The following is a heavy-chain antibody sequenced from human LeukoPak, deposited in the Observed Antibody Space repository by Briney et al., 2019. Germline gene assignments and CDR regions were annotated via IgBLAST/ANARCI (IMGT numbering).Heavy chain of an antibody. CDR1: GGSISSYY. V-gene: IGHV4-59*12. D-gene: IGHD6-19*01. CDR3: ARYSSGWFRAFDS. J-gene: IGHJ4*02. Sequence: SETLSLTCTVSGGSISSYYWSWIRQPPGKGLEWIGYIYYSGSTNYDPSLKSRVTISVDTSKNQFSLKLSSVTAADTAMYYCARYSSGWFRAFDSWGQGNLVTASS. CDR2: IYYSGST.